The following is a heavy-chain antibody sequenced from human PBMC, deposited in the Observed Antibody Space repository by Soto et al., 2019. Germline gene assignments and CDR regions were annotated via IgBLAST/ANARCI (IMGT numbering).Heavy chain of an antibody. CDR1: SGSISNYY. CDR3: ARGGTSGRLIIGDWFDP. V-gene: IGHV4-59*01. J-gene: IGHJ5*02. D-gene: IGHD3-16*01. Sequence: QVQLQQSGPGLVKPSETLALTCSVSSGSISNYYWSWIRQPPGKGLEWIGYISYSGSTNYNPSLNSRVTISVDTSKNQFCLKLTSVTAADTAVYYCARGGTSGRLIIGDWFDPWGQGTLVTVSS. CDR2: ISYSGST.